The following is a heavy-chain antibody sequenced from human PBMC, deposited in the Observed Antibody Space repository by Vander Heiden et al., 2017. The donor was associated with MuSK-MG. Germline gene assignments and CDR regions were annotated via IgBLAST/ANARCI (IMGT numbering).Heavy chain of an antibody. CDR3: AKDRFGTRDAFDI. J-gene: IGHJ3*02. Sequence: EVQLVESGGGLVQPGRSLRLSCAASGFTFDDYAIHWVRQAPGKGWEWVSGISWNSGGMGYADSVKGRFTTSRDNAKNSLYLQLNSLRTEDTALYYCAKDRFGTRDAFDIWGRGTMVTVSS. CDR1: GFTFDDYA. D-gene: IGHD1-1*01. V-gene: IGHV3-9*01. CDR2: ISWNSGGM.